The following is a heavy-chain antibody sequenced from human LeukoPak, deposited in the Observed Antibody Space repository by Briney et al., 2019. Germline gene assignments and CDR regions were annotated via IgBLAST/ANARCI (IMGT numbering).Heavy chain of an antibody. CDR2: IAGGGSST. Sequence: PGGSLRLSCAASGFTFSFYAMSWVRQAPGKGLEGVSVIAGGGSSTYYADSVRGRFTISRDNSKNTLYLQMNSLRVEDTAVYYCVKDPDPRYCSSTSCSPIWGQGTMVTVSS. V-gene: IGHV3-23*01. CDR3: VKDPDPRYCSSTSCSPI. D-gene: IGHD2-2*01. J-gene: IGHJ3*02. CDR1: GFTFSFYA.